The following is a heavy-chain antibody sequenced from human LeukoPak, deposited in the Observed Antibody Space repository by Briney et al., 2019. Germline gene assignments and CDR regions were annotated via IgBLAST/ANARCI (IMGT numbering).Heavy chain of an antibody. CDR1: GYTFTSYD. CDR2: MNPNSGNT. CDR3: ARGPPGAIFGAIDY. J-gene: IGHJ4*02. Sequence: ASVKVSCKASGYTFTSYDINWVRQATGQGLEWMGWMNPNSGNTGYAQKFQGRVTMTRNTSISTAYMELSRLRSDDTAVYYCARGPPGAIFGAIDYWGQGTLVTVSS. V-gene: IGHV1-8*01. D-gene: IGHD3-3*01.